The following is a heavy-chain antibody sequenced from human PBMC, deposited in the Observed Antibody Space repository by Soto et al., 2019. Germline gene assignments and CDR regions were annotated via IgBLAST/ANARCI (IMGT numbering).Heavy chain of an antibody. Sequence: SSTLSLTCAVSGGSISSGGYSWIWIRHPPGKGLEWIGYIYHSGSTYYNPSLESRVTISVDRSKNQFSLKLSSVTAADTAVYYCARAVVAATANWFDPWGQGTLVTVSS. CDR1: GGSISSGGYS. V-gene: IGHV4-30-2*01. CDR2: IYHSGST. J-gene: IGHJ5*02. CDR3: ARAVVAATANWFDP. D-gene: IGHD2-15*01.